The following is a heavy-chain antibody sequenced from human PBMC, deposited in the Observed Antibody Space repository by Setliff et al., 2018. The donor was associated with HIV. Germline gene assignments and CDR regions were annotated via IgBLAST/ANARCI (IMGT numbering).Heavy chain of an antibody. V-gene: IGHV4-59*01. Sequence: SETLSLTCTVSGGSISNYYWGWVRQPPGKGLEWIGYISYSGTTDYNPPLNTRVTISLDTAKKQFSLRLNLVTAGDTALYYCARNKDRYGAIDYWGQGTLVTVSS. J-gene: IGHJ4*02. CDR3: ARNKDRYGAIDY. CDR1: GGSISNYY. D-gene: IGHD3-9*01. CDR2: ISYSGTT.